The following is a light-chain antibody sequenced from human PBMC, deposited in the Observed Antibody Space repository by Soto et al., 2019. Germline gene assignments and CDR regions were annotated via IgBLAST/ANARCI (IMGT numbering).Light chain of an antibody. CDR3: QHYNSYSEA. CDR2: KAS. V-gene: IGKV1-5*03. J-gene: IGKJ1*01. CDR1: ESISIW. Sequence: DIQMTQSHSTLSASVGDTVTITCRASESISIWLAWYQQKPGKAPKLLIYKASTLKSGVPSRFSGSGSGTEFTLTISSLQPDDFATYYCQHYNSYSEAFGQGTKVDI.